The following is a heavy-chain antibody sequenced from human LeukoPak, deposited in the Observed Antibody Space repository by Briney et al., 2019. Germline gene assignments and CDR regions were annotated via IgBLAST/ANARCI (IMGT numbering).Heavy chain of an antibody. CDR1: GFTFSSYA. D-gene: IGHD1-26*01. J-gene: IGHJ4*02. CDR3: AKSQDGGRLFHFDY. Sequence: GGSLRLSCAASGFTFSSYAMSWFRQAAGKGLVGVLVISGSGGSTYSAASVKGRFTISRDNSKNTLYLQMNNLRAEDTAVYFCAKSQDGGRLFHFDYWGQGSLVTVSS. V-gene: IGHV3-23*01. CDR2: ISGSGGST.